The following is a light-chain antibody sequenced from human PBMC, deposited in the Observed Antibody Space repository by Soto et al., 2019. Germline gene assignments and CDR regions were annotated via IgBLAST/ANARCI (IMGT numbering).Light chain of an antibody. CDR1: QSISSY. Sequence: EIPMTPSASSLSSSVGDIVTITCRARQSISSYLNWYQQRPGKAPKVLIATASSFQSGVPSTFSASGSGTEFTLTISSLQPEDFANYYCQQSYSTPPTFGRRTKLEIK. CDR2: TAS. CDR3: QQSYSTPPT. J-gene: IGKJ2*01. V-gene: IGKV1-39*01.